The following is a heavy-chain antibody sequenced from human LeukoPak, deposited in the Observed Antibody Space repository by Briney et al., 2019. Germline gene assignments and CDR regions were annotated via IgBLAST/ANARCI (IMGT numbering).Heavy chain of an antibody. Sequence: ASVEVSCKASGYTFTDYYMHWVRQAPGQGLEWMGWINPNSGGTNYAQKFQGRVSMTRDTSISTAYMDLSDLRSDDTAVYYCARGRNIEMTTMSGGSDYWGQGTLVTVSS. D-gene: IGHD5-24*01. J-gene: IGHJ4*02. CDR1: GYTFTDYY. CDR2: INPNSGGT. V-gene: IGHV1-2*02. CDR3: ARGRNIEMTTMSGGSDY.